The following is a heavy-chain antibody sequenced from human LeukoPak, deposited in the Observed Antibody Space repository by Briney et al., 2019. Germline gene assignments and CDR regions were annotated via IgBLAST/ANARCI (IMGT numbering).Heavy chain of an antibody. J-gene: IGHJ3*02. CDR1: GFTFSSYA. D-gene: IGHD2-2*01. V-gene: IGHV3-23*01. CDR2: ISGSGGTT. CDR3: AATRRCSSTSCYAFDI. Sequence: GGSLRLSCAASGFTFSSYAISWVRQAPGKGLEWVSAISGSGGTTYYADSVKGRFTISRDNSKNTLYLQMNRLRAEDTAVYYCAATRRCSSTSCYAFDIWGQGTMVTVSS.